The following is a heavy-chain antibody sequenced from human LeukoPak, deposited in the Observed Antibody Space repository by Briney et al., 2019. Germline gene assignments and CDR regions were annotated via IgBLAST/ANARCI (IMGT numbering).Heavy chain of an antibody. Sequence: SETLSLTCTVSGGSISSYYWSWIRQPAGKGLEWIGRIYTSGSTNYNPSLKSRVTMSVDTSKNQFSLKLSSVTAADTAVYYCARDVTRHNIVVVMRWFDPWGQGTLVTVSS. CDR2: IYTSGST. D-gene: IGHD2-21*01. J-gene: IGHJ5*02. CDR3: ARDVTRHNIVVVMRWFDP. V-gene: IGHV4-4*07. CDR1: GGSISSYY.